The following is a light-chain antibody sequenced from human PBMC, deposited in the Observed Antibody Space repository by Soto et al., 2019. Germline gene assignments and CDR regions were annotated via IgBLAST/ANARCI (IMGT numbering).Light chain of an antibody. CDR1: RSISNW. CDR3: QQYGSFSPIT. J-gene: IGKJ4*01. CDR2: DAS. Sequence: DIQMTQSPSTLSASVGDRVTITCRASRSISNWLAWYQQRPGIAPKLLIFDASILQSGVPSRFSGSGSGTEFTLSISRLQTDGFATYYCQQYGSFSPITFGGGTKVDIK. V-gene: IGKV1-5*01.